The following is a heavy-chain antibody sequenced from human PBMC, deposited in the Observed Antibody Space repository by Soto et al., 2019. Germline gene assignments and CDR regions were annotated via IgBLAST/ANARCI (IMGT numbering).Heavy chain of an antibody. CDR2: ISGSGATI. J-gene: IGHJ4*02. Sequence: QVHLVESGGGLVTPGGSLRLSCAASGFTFSAYYMTWIRQAPGKGLEWVGYISGSGATIYYADSVRGRLTTFRDNRKNSLHLQMNNLRAEDTAVNYCARNINPYSTGGDYWGQGTLVTVSS. D-gene: IGHD4-4*01. CDR3: ARNINPYSTGGDY. V-gene: IGHV3-11*01. CDR1: GFTFSAYY.